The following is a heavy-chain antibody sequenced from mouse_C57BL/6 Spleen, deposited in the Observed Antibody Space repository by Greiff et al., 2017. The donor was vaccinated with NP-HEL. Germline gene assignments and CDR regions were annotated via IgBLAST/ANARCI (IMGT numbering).Heavy chain of an antibody. Sequence: EVQVVESEGGLVQPGSSMKLSCTASGFTFSDYYMAWVRQVPEKGLEWVANINYDGSSTYYLDSLKSRFIISRDNAKNILYLQMSSLKSEDTATYYCARDEENYAMDYWGQGTSVTVSS. V-gene: IGHV5-16*01. CDR3: ARDEENYAMDY. CDR1: GFTFSDYY. CDR2: INYDGSST. J-gene: IGHJ4*01.